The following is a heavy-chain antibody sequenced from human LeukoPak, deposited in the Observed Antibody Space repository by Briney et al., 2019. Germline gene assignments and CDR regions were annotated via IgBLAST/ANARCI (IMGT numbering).Heavy chain of an antibody. CDR3: ASGPVHNWFDP. CDR1: GXSVSSGDDY. Sequence: SETLSLTCTVSGXSVSSGDDYWSWIRQTPGKGLEWIRYIYYSGSTYYNPSLKSRLTMSLDTSKNQFSLKLSSVTAADTAVYYCASGPVHNWFDPWGQGTLVTVSS. CDR2: IYYSGST. J-gene: IGHJ5*02. V-gene: IGHV4-30-4*01.